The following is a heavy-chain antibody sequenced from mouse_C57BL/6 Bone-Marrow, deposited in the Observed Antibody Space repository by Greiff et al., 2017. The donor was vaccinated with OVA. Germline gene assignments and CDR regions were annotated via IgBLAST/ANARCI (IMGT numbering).Heavy chain of an antibody. CDR3: TRGDYVPAWFAY. V-gene: IGHV5-9-1*02. Sequence: EVMLVESGAGLVKPGGSLKLSCAASGFTFSSYAMSWVRQTPEKRLEWVAYISSGGDYIYYADTVKGRFTISRDNARNTLYLQMSSLKSEDTAMYYCTRGDYVPAWFAYWGQGTLVTVSA. D-gene: IGHD2-4*01. CDR1: GFTFSSYA. CDR2: ISSGGDYI. J-gene: IGHJ3*01.